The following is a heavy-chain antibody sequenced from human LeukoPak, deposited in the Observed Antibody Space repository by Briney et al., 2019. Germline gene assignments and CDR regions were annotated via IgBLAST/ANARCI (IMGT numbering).Heavy chain of an antibody. J-gene: IGHJ4*02. V-gene: IGHV3-23*01. CDR2: ISGSGGST. CDR3: AGGASEYSSSGDFAC. CDR1: GFTFSSYA. Sequence: GGSLRHSCAASGFTFSSYAMSWVRQAPGKGLEWVSAISGSGGSTYYADSVKGRFTISRDNSKNTLYLQMNSLSADDTAVYYCAGGASEYSSSGDFACWGQGTLVTVSS. D-gene: IGHD6-6*01.